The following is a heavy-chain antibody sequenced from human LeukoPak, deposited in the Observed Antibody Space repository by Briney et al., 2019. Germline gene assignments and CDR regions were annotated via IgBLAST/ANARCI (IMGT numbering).Heavy chain of an antibody. V-gene: IGHV1-69*13. CDR3: ARYVVSGYDRYYFDY. D-gene: IGHD5-12*01. CDR1: GYTFTSYG. CDR2: IIPIFGTA. J-gene: IGHJ4*02. Sequence: SVKVSCKASGYTFTSYGISWVRQAPGQGLEWMGGIIPIFGTANYAQKFQGRVTITADESTSTAYMELSSLRSEDTAVYYCARYVVSGYDRYYFDYWGQGTLVTVSS.